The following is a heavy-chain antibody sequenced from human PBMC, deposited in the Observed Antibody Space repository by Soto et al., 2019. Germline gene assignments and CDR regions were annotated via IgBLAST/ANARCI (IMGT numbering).Heavy chain of an antibody. J-gene: IGHJ4*02. Sequence: GASLRLSCAASGFTFSSYAMSWVRQAPGKGLEWVSAISGSGGSTYYADSVKGRFTISRDNSKNTLYLQMNSLRAEDTAVYYCAKRPHDYSNYYFDYWGQGTLVTVSS. CDR1: GFTFSSYA. D-gene: IGHD4-4*01. CDR2: ISGSGGST. V-gene: IGHV3-23*01. CDR3: AKRPHDYSNYYFDY.